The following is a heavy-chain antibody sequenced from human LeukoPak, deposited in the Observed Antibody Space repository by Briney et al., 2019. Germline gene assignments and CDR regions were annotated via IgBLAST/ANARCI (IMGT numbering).Heavy chain of an antibody. D-gene: IGHD3-3*01. CDR3: ARRHRGGYYSDAYDV. Sequence: SETLSLTCAVYGESFSGYFWTWIRQPPGRGLEWIGDINHNENPNYNPSLRSRVTISIDTSKNQFFLNMNFLSAADTSMYYCARRHRGGYYSDAYDVWGQGTMVTVSS. CDR2: INHNENP. V-gene: IGHV4-34*01. CDR1: GESFSGYF. J-gene: IGHJ3*01.